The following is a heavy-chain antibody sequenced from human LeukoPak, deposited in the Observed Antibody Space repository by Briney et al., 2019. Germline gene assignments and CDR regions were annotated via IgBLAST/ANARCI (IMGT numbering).Heavy chain of an antibody. CDR2: INSDGSST. D-gene: IGHD1-26*01. Sequence: GGSLRLSCAASKFTFSSYWMHWVRQAPGKGLVWVSRINSDGSSTSYADSVKGRFTISRDNAKNTLYLQMNSLRSEDTAVYYCARAPKWTQQYYFDYWGQGTLVTVSS. CDR3: ARAPKWTQQYYFDY. CDR1: KFTFSSYW. V-gene: IGHV3-74*01. J-gene: IGHJ4*02.